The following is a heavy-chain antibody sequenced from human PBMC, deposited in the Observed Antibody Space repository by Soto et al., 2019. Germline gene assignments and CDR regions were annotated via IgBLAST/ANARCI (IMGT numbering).Heavy chain of an antibody. D-gene: IGHD2-15*01. J-gene: IGHJ5*01. CDR1: GGSVTSGGYY. V-gene: IGHV4-31*03. Sequence: QVQLQESGPGLVRPSQTLSLTCTVSGGSVTSGGYYWSWIRHCPGKGLEWIGYIYSIGDTNYNPSLNSRVAMSVDTTKTQFSPPLTSVTVADRAIYYCTGDWGPVVTHGYASWGQGILVTVSS. CDR3: TGDWGPVVTHGYAS. CDR2: IYSIGDT.